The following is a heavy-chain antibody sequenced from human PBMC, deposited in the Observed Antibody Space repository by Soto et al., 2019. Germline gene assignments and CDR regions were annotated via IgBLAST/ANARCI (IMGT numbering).Heavy chain of an antibody. D-gene: IGHD2-15*01. CDR3: ATGYCSGGSCYPPAYFDY. CDR2: IKQDGSEK. J-gene: IGHJ4*02. V-gene: IGHV3-7*01. CDR1: GFTFSSYW. Sequence: GGSLRLSCAASGFTFSSYWMSWVRQAPGKGLEWVANIKQDGSEKCYVDSVKGRFTISRDNAKNSLYLQMNSLRAEDTAVYYCATGYCSGGSCYPPAYFDYWGQGTLVTVSS.